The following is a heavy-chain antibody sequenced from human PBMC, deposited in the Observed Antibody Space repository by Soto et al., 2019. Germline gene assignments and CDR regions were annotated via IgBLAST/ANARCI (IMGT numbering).Heavy chain of an antibody. CDR2: ISYRGTT. J-gene: IGHJ5*02. V-gene: IGHV4-31*03. Sequence: QVQLQESGPRLVKPSQDLSLTCTVSGGSINSGAYHCSWVRQHPGKGLEWIGAISYRGTTYSNPSLPSRMTMSVDPSKTQLSLKLSSVTAADTAVYYCARMSATGTRWFDPWGPGTLVTVSS. CDR1: GGSINSGAYH. CDR3: ARMSATGTRWFDP. D-gene: IGHD1-1*01.